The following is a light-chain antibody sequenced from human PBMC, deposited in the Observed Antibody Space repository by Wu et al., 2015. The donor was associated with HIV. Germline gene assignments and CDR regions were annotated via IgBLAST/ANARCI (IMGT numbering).Light chain of an antibody. CDR1: QSVISTY. CDR2: DAS. J-gene: IGKJ5*01. CDR3: QQYGTSPIT. Sequence: EIVLTQSPGTLSLSPGERASLFCRASQSVISTYLAWYQQKPGQAPRLLIYDASSRATGIPDRFSGSGSGTEFSLTISRLEPEDFAVYYCQQYGTSPITFGQGTRLENK. V-gene: IGKV3-20*01.